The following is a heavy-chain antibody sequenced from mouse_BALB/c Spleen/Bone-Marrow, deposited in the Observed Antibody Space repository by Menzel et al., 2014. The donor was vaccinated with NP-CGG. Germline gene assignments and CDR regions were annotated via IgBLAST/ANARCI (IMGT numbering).Heavy chain of an antibody. Sequence: QVQLQQPGAELVRPGSSVKISCKASGYAFSSYWMNWVKQRPGQGLEWIGQIYPGDGNTNYNGKFRGKATLTADKSSSTAYMQLSSLTSVDSAVYFCARWITTVVAPYVMDYWGQGTSVTVSS. CDR3: ARWITTVVAPYVMDY. CDR2: IYPGDGNT. D-gene: IGHD1-1*01. J-gene: IGHJ4*01. CDR1: GYAFSSYW. V-gene: IGHV1-80*01.